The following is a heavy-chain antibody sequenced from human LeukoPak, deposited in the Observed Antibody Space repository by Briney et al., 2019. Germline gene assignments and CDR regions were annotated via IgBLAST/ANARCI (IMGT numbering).Heavy chain of an antibody. J-gene: IGHJ6*03. D-gene: IGHD2-2*01. Sequence: SETLSLTCTVSGGSISSYYWSWIRQPPGKGLEWIGYIYYSGSTNYNPSLKSRVTISVDTSKNQFSLKLSSVTAADTAVYYCARHLPLDCSSTSCYYMDVWGKGTTATVSS. V-gene: IGHV4-59*08. CDR2: IYYSGST. CDR1: GGSISSYY. CDR3: ARHLPLDCSSTSCYYMDV.